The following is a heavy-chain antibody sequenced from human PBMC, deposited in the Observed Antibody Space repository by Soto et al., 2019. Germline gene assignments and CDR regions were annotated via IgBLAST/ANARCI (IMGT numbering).Heavy chain of an antibody. J-gene: IGHJ4*02. CDR2: IRSKAYGGTT. CDR3: TTGVRFLEWLSYNYFDY. V-gene: IGHV3-49*03. CDR1: GFTFGDYA. Sequence: PGGSLRLSCTASGFTFGDYAMSWFRQAPGKGLEWVGFIRSKAYGGTTEYAASVKGRFTISRDDSKSIAYLQMNSLKTEDTAVYYCTTGVRFLEWLSYNYFDYWGQGTLVTVPS. D-gene: IGHD3-3*01.